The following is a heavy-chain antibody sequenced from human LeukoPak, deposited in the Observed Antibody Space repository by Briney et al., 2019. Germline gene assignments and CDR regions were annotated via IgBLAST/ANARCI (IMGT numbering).Heavy chain of an antibody. J-gene: IGHJ4*02. V-gene: IGHV5-51*01. Sequence: GESLKISCKGSGYSFTSYWIGWVRQMPGKGLEWMGIIYPGDSDTSYSASFQGQVTISAEKSISTAYLQGSSLKASETAMYNCARLPAYYSSGYQYYFDYGGQGTLVTVSS. D-gene: IGHD3-22*01. CDR3: ARLPAYYSSGYQYYFDY. CDR2: IYPGDSDT. CDR1: GYSFTSYW.